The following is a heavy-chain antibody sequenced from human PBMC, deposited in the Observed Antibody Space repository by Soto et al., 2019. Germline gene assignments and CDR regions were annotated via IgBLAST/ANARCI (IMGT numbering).Heavy chain of an antibody. CDR2: TIPMFGTT. CDR1: GGTFNSYA. V-gene: IGHV1-69*12. CDR3: XXCXXXXXXXGYYLGIDGMDV. J-gene: IGHJ6*02. D-gene: IGHD3-22*01. Sequence: QVQLVQSGAEVKKPESSVRVSCKASGGTFNSYAITWVRQAPGQGLEWMGGTIPMFGTTNYAEKFQGRVTITADESTNTAYMELSSLRSEXTAVXYXXXCXXXXXXXGYYLGIDGMDVWGQGTTVIVSS.